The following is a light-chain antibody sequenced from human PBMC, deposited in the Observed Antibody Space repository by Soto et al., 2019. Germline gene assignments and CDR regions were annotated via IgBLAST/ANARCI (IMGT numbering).Light chain of an antibody. Sequence: AIQMTQSPSSLSAAVGDRVTITCRASQDIRNELGWCQQKPGKAPNLLIYAASSLHTGVPSRISGSGSGSYFTLTISGLPPDDFATYSCLQDYNYPRTFGRGTKVEVK. CDR1: QDIRNE. V-gene: IGKV1-6*02. J-gene: IGKJ1*01. CDR3: LQDYNYPRT. CDR2: AAS.